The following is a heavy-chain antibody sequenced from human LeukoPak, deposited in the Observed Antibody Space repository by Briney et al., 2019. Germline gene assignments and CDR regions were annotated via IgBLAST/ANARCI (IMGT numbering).Heavy chain of an antibody. D-gene: IGHD3-10*01. J-gene: IGHJ6*01. CDR2: IYPGDSDT. CDR3: ARHHYYGPRDPAYYGMDV. Sequence: GESLKISCNGPGYRFPTYWIGCVRQMPGKGLEWMGIIYPGDSDTRYSPSFQGQVTISADKSISTSSLQWSSLKASDTAMYYCARHHYYGPRDPAYYGMDVWGQGTTVTVSS. V-gene: IGHV5-51*01. CDR1: GYRFPTYW.